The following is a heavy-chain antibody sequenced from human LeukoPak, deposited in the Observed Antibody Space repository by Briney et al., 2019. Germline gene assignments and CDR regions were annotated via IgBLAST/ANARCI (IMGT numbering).Heavy chain of an antibody. CDR1: GDSINAYY. CDR2: IYFSGTT. V-gene: IGHV4-59*08. D-gene: IGHD6-13*01. CDR3: ARRRAEGGSNGHYNWFDP. J-gene: IGHJ5*02. Sequence: PSETLSLTCTVSGDSINAYYWGWIRQPPGKGLEWIGYIYFSGTTKYNPSLESRVTISVDTSKNQFSLKLSSVTATDTAVYYCARRRAEGGSNGHYNWFDPWGQGILVTVSS.